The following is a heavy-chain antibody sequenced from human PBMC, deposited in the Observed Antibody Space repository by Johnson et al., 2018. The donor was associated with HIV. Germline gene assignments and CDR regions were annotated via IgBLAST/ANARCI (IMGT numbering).Heavy chain of an antibody. D-gene: IGHD3-22*01. CDR1: GFTFSSYG. Sequence: QVQLVESGGGVVQPGRSLRLSCAASGFTFSSYGMHWVRQAPGKGLEWVAVISYDGSNKYYADSVKGRFTISRDNSKNTLYLQMNSLRAEDTAVYYCARLQSSCYCSFDAFDIWGEGTMVTVSS. J-gene: IGHJ3*02. V-gene: IGHV3-30*03. CDR2: ISYDGSNK. CDR3: ARLQSSCYCSFDAFDI.